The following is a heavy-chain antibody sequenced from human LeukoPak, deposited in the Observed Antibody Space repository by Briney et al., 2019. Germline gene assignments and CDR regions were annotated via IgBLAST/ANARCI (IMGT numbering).Heavy chain of an antibody. V-gene: IGHV4-59*01. D-gene: IGHD4/OR15-4a*01. CDR3: ARWGESANYVVHAFDV. CDR1: GVSISSYY. CDR2: SHYSGAA. J-gene: IGHJ3*01. Sequence: PSETLSLTCAVSGVSISSYYWNWMRQSPGKGLEWIGYSHYSGAASYNPSLNSRVTISVDTSKNQFPLKLSSVSAADTAVYYCARWGESANYVVHAFDVWGPGTKVIVSS.